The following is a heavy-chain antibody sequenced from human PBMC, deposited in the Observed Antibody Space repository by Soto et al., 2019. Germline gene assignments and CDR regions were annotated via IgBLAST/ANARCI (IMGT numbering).Heavy chain of an antibody. Sequence: GSLRLSCAASGFTVSSNYMSWVRQAPGKGLEWVSVIYSGGSTYYADSVKGRFTISRDNSKNTLYLQMNSLRAEDTAVYYCATGQDYGDYYSDYWGQGTLVTVSS. CDR1: GFTVSSNY. CDR2: IYSGGST. V-gene: IGHV3-66*01. D-gene: IGHD4-17*01. J-gene: IGHJ4*02. CDR3: ATGQDYGDYYSDY.